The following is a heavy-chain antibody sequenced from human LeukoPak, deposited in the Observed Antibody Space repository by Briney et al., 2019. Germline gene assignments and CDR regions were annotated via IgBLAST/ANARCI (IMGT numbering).Heavy chain of an antibody. CDR3: ASPLTIYGDFGY. V-gene: IGHV4-39*01. D-gene: IGHD4-17*01. CDR1: GVSISGTRYY. CDR2: IHYSGST. Sequence: ETLSLTCTVSGVSISGTRYYWGWIPQPPGKGLEWIACIHYSGSTYSSPSLKSLVTMSADRTKNKFSLKVNSVTAADTALYYCASPLTIYGDFGYWGQGTLVTVSS. J-gene: IGHJ4*02.